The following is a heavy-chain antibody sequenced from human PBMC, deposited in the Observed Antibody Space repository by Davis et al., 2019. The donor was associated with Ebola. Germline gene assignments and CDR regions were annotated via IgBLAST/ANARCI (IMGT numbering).Heavy chain of an antibody. D-gene: IGHD1-26*01. CDR3: ARDLAASGTQFFDS. J-gene: IGHJ4*02. CDR1: GYSISSGQY. CDR2: IYHSGST. V-gene: IGHV4-38-2*02. Sequence: PSETLSLTCTVSGYSISSGQYWGWIRPPPGKGLEWIGSIYHSGSTYTNPSLKSRVTMSVDASKNQFSLKLTSVTAADTAVYYCARDLAASGTQFFDSWGQGSLVTVSS.